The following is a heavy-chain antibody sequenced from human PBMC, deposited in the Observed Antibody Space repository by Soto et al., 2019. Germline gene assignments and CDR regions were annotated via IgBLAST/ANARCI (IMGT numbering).Heavy chain of an antibody. Sequence: EVQLVESGGGLVQPGGSLRLYCAASGFTFRTYWMQWVRQAPGKGLVWVSRIDNDGSSTNYAASVKGRFTISRDNAKYTLYLQMNSLRAEDTAVYYCAMGTMDVWGKGTTVTVSS. J-gene: IGHJ6*04. V-gene: IGHV3-74*02. CDR1: GFTFRTYW. CDR3: AMGTMDV. CDR2: IDNDGSST. D-gene: IGHD7-27*01.